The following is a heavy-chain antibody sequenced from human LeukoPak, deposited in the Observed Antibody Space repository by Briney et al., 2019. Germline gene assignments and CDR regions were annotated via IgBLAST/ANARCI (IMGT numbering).Heavy chain of an antibody. CDR2: IKTDGSET. D-gene: IGHD3-10*01. CDR1: GFIFSNYW. J-gene: IGHJ4*02. V-gene: IGHV3-7*01. Sequence: GGSLRLYCAASGFIFSNYWMGWVRQAPGKGLACVANIKTDGSETYYVDSVKGRFTISRDNAKNSLFLQMNSLRAEDTAIYYCVSAIRGSPIDYWGQGTLVSVPS. CDR3: VSAIRGSPIDY.